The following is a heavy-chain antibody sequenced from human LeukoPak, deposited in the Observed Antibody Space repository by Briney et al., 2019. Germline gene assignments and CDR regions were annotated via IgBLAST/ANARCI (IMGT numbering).Heavy chain of an antibody. Sequence: GGSLRLSCAASGXTFTFYEMHWVRQAPGRGLEWVSYIGSGGGTIYYADSVKGRFTISRDNAKNSLYLQMNTLRAEDTAVYYCARDFSDAFDLWGQGTMVTVSS. CDR1: GXTFTFYE. J-gene: IGHJ3*01. CDR2: IGSGGGTI. CDR3: ARDFSDAFDL. V-gene: IGHV3-48*03.